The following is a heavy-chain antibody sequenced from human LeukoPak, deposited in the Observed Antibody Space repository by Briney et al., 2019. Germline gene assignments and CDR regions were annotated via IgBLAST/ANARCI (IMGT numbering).Heavy chain of an antibody. Sequence: GGSLRLSCAASGFTFSDYWMSWVRQAPGKGLEWVANIKQDGSEKYYVDSVKGRFTISRDNSKNTLYLQMGSLRAEDMAVYYCARDYCSSTSCLLDYWGQGTLVTVSS. D-gene: IGHD2-2*01. J-gene: IGHJ4*02. CDR2: IKQDGSEK. V-gene: IGHV3-7*01. CDR1: GFTFSDYW. CDR3: ARDYCSSTSCLLDY.